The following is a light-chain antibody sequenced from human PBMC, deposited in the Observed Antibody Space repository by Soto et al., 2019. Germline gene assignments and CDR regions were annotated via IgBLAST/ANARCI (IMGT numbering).Light chain of an antibody. CDR1: SSDVGSYNL. CDR2: EGS. V-gene: IGLV2-23*01. CDR3: CSYAGSSTS. Sequence: QSALTQPASVSGSPGQSITISCTGTSSDVGSYNLVSWYQQHPGKAPKLMIYEGSKRPSGVSIRFSGSKSGNTASLTISGLQAEDEADYYCCSYAGSSTSFGGGTKLTVL. J-gene: IGLJ2*01.